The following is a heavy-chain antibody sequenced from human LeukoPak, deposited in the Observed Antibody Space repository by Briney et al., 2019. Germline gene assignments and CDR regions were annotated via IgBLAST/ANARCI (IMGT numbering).Heavy chain of an antibody. J-gene: IGHJ4*02. CDR3: AREIRVRGWYDY. Sequence: GGSLRLSCAASGLTYDDYGMSWVRPPPRKGLEWVSGINWNGGSTGYADSVKGRFTISRDNAKNSLYLQMNSLRAEDTALYYCAREIRVRGWYDYWGQGTLVTVSS. D-gene: IGHD6-19*01. CDR2: INWNGGST. V-gene: IGHV3-20*04. CDR1: GLTYDDYG.